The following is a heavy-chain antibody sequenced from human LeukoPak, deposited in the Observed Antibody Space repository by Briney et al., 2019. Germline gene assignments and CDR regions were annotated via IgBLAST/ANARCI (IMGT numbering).Heavy chain of an antibody. V-gene: IGHV6-1*01. Sequence: SQTLSLTCAISGDSVSSNSAAWSWIRQSPSRGLEWLGRTYYRSKWYNDYAVSVRSRITINPDTSKNQFSLQLNSVTPEDTAVYYCAREVTVAGNFDYWGQGTLVTVSS. D-gene: IGHD6-19*01. CDR3: AREVTVAGNFDY. J-gene: IGHJ4*02. CDR2: TYYRSKWYN. CDR1: GDSVSSNSAA.